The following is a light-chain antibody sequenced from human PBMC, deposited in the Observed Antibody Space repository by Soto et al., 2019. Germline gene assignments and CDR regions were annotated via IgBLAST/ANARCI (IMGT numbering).Light chain of an antibody. CDR3: QSYDSTYGV. CDR2: EDN. Sequence: NFMLTQPHSVSGSPGETVTISCTRSSGSIASNIVQWYQQRPGSAPSNVIYEDNHRPSGVPDRFFGSIDSSSNSASLTISGLKNEDEADYYCQSYDSTYGVFGGGTQLTVL. CDR1: SGSIASNI. J-gene: IGLJ7*01. V-gene: IGLV6-57*04.